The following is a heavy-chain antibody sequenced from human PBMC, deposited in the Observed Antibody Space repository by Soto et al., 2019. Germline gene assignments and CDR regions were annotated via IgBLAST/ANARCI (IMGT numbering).Heavy chain of an antibody. J-gene: IGHJ6*02. V-gene: IGHV1-18*01. Sequence: QVHLVQSGGEVKKPGASVKVSCRASGYTFSNYGISWVRQAPGQGLEWMGWISDYNGNTFYGKKFQGRVTMTTDTSTRTAFMELRSLRSDDTAVYYCAREGFYSGSGTYSPPRYYGMDVWGQVTTVTVSS. D-gene: IGHD3-10*01. CDR2: ISDYNGNT. CDR3: AREGFYSGSGTYSPPRYYGMDV. CDR1: GYTFSNYG.